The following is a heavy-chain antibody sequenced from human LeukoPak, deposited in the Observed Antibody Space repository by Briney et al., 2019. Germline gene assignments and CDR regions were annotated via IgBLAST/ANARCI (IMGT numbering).Heavy chain of an antibody. CDR2: ISSSGSAI. J-gene: IGHJ4*02. CDR1: GFTFSDFY. V-gene: IGHV3-11*04. D-gene: IGHD6-19*01. CDR3: ARLRKPSSGWYYRFVDY. Sequence: GGSLRLSCAASGFTFSDFYMSWIRQAPGKGLEGVSYISSSGSAIYYADSVKGRFTISRDNAKNSLYLQMNSLRAEDTAVYYCARLRKPSSGWYYRFVDYWGQGTLVTVSS.